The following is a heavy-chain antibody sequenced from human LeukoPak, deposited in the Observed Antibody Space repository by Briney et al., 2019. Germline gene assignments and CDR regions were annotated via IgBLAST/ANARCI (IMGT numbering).Heavy chain of an antibody. D-gene: IGHD4/OR15-4a*01. Sequence: GRSLRLSCAASGFTFSRYAVHWVRQAPGKGLEWVAVISSDGNLIFYADSLMGRFTISRDDSRSTLYLQMNSLRVEDTALYYCAREEYDYGLGAFDYWGQGDLVTVSS. CDR1: GFTFSRYA. V-gene: IGHV3-30-3*01. CDR3: AREEYDYGLGAFDY. J-gene: IGHJ4*02. CDR2: ISSDGNLI.